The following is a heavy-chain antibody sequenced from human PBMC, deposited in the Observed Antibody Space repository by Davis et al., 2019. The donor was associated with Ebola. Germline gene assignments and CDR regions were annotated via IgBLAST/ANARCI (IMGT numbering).Heavy chain of an antibody. V-gene: IGHV3-23*01. J-gene: IGHJ6*02. D-gene: IGHD1-7*01. Sequence: ESLKISCAASGFTFSSYGMSWVRQTPGKGLKWVSGISASGGNRYYGDSVKGRFTISRDNSKNTLYLQMNSLRAEDTAVYYCAKFSLSGTIYYYGMDVWGQGTTVTVSS. CDR2: ISASGGNR. CDR1: GFTFSSYG. CDR3: AKFSLSGTIYYYGMDV.